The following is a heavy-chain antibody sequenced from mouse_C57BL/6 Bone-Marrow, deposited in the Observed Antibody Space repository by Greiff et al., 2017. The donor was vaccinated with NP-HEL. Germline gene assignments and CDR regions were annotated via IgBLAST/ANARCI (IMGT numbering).Heavy chain of an antibody. Sequence: QVQLQQSGAELARPGASVKLSCKASGYTFTSYGISWVKQRTGQGLEWIGEIYPRCGNAYYNEKFKGKATLTADKSSSTAYMELRSLTSEDSAVDVCARKIRKGDWGQGTTLTVSS. CDR3: ARKIRKGD. CDR1: GYTFTSYG. J-gene: IGHJ2*01. V-gene: IGHV1-81*01. CDR2: IYPRCGNA.